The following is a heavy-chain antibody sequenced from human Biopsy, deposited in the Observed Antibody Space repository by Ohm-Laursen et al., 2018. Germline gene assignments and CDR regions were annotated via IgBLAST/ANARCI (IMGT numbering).Heavy chain of an antibody. D-gene: IGHD6-19*01. V-gene: IGHV1-46*01. J-gene: IGHJ4*02. Sequence: SVKVSCKASGFSFTGYYIHWVRQAPGQGLEWMGMINPSGSTTSYPQIFQGRVTMTRDTSMSTAYMEMSRLRCDDTAVYYCALQSVAQMKNFDYWGQGTLVTVSS. CDR3: ALQSVAQMKNFDY. CDR2: INPSGSTT. CDR1: GFSFTGYY.